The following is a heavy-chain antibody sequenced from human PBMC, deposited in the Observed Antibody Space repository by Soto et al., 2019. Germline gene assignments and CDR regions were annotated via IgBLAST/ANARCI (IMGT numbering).Heavy chain of an antibody. CDR1: GFTFSSYG. V-gene: IGHV3-30*18. Sequence: QVQLVESGGGVVQPGRSLRLSCAASGFTFSSYGMHWVRQAPGKGLEWVAVISYDGSNKYYADSVKGRFTISRDNSKNTLYLQMNSLRAEDTAVYYCAKGGENGSGKSIDYWGQGTLVTVSS. D-gene: IGHD3-10*01. CDR2: ISYDGSNK. J-gene: IGHJ4*02. CDR3: AKGGENGSGKSIDY.